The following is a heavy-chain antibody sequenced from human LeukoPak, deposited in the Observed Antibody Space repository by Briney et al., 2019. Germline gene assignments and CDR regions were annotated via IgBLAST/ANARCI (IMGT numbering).Heavy chain of an antibody. CDR3: AVGVAGTRWFDP. CDR1: GGSISSSSYY. D-gene: IGHD6-19*01. V-gene: IGHV4-39*07. Sequence: SETLSLTCTVSGGSISSSSYYWGWIRQPPGKGLEWIGSIYYSGSTYYNPSLKSRVTISVDTSKNQFSLKLSSVTAADTAVYYCAVGVAGTRWFDPWGQGTLVTVSS. CDR2: IYYSGST. J-gene: IGHJ5*02.